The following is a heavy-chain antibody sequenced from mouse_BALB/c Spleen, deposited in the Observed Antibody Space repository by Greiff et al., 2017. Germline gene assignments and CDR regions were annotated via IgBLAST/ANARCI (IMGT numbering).Heavy chain of an antibody. D-gene: IGHD2-2*01. V-gene: IGHV5-17*02. Sequence: EVMLVESGGGLVQPGGSRKLSCAASGFTFSSFGMHWVRQAPEKGLEWVAYISSGSSTIYYADTVKGRFTISRDNPKNTLFLQMTSLRSEDTAMYYCARGDGYAAWFAYWGQGTLVTVSA. J-gene: IGHJ3*01. CDR1: GFTFSSFG. CDR2: ISSGSSTI. CDR3: ARGDGYAAWFAY.